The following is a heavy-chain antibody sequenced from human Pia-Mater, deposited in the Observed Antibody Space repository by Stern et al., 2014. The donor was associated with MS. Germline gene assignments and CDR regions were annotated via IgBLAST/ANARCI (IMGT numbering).Heavy chain of an antibody. J-gene: IGHJ4*02. V-gene: IGHV3-21*04. D-gene: IGHD4-11*01. CDR3: AREDYTQDFDY. CDR1: GFTFKEYG. CDR2: ISGDSGDI. Sequence: VQLVESGGGLVKPWGSLRLSCAASGFTFKEYGMNWVRQAPGKGLEWVSSISGDSGDIHYAASVKGRFTISRDNLKNSLYLQMNSLRAEDTAFYYCAREDYTQDFDYWGRGTLVTVSS.